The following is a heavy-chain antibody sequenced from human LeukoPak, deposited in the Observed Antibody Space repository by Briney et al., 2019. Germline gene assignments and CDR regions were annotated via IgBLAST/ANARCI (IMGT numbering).Heavy chain of an antibody. V-gene: IGHV4-39*01. D-gene: IGHD3-9*01. CDR1: GGSISSGTHY. Sequence: SETLSLTCTVSGGSISSGTHYWGWVRQPPGKGLEWIGSIFYRGTTFYSPSLKSRATVSIDTSKNQFSLKLNSVTAADTAVYYCARHDYDLLTGYTVNWFDPWGQGTLVTVSS. J-gene: IGHJ5*02. CDR2: IFYRGTT. CDR3: ARHDYDLLTGYTVNWFDP.